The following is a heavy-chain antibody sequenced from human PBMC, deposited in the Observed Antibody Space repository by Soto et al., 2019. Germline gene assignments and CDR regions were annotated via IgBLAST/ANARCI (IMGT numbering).Heavy chain of an antibody. CDR1: GGSISSSSYY. J-gene: IGHJ6*02. D-gene: IGHD3-10*01. CDR2: IYYSGST. V-gene: IGHV4-39*01. CDR3: ARAPEEIWFGERNYYGMDV. Sequence: LSLPCTVSGGSISSSSYYWGWIRQPPGKGLEWIGSIYYSGSTYYNPSLKSRVTISVDTSKNQFSLKLSSVTAADTAVYYCARAPEEIWFGERNYYGMDVWGQGTTVTVSS.